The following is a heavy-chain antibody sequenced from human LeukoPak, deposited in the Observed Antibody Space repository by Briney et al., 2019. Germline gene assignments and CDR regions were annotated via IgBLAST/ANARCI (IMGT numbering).Heavy chain of an antibody. J-gene: IGHJ4*02. V-gene: IGHV3-49*04. Sequence: PGGSLRLSCAGSGFTLRTYGMHWVRQAPGKGLEWVGFIASETYGGTAEYAASVKGRFTISRDDSKSIAYLQMNSLKTEDTAVYYCTRDQTPYYWGQGTLVTVSS. CDR1: GFTLRTYG. CDR3: TRDQTPYY. CDR2: IASETYGGTA.